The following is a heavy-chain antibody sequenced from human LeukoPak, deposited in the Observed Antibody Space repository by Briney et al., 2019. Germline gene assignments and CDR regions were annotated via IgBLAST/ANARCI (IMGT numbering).Heavy chain of an antibody. V-gene: IGHV3-21*01. CDR1: GFAFSRYS. D-gene: IGHD2-15*01. CDR2: ISSISSYI. CDR3: ARDGHSYFWGDCSGCSCYSRYYYYMDV. J-gene: IGHJ6*03. Sequence: TGGSRRLSCAALGFAFSRYSMNWFRKAPGKGLEGVSSISSISSYIYYADSLKGRLTISRDNAKNSLYLQMNGRRAEDTAVYTCARDGHSYFWGDCSGCSCYSRYYYYMDVWGKGTTVTVSS.